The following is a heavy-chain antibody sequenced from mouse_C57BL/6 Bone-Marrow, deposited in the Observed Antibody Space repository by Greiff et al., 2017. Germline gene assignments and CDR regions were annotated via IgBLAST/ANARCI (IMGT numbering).Heavy chain of an antibody. V-gene: IGHV1-54*01. Sequence: VQLQQSGAELVRPGTSVKVSCKASGYAFTNYLIEWVKQRPGQGLEWIGVINPGSGGTNYNEKFKGKATLTADKSSSTAYMQLSSLTSEDSAVYFCARYDYDRWYFDVWGTGTTVTVSS. CDR2: INPGSGGT. CDR1: GYAFTNYL. CDR3: ARYDYDRWYFDV. J-gene: IGHJ1*03. D-gene: IGHD2-4*01.